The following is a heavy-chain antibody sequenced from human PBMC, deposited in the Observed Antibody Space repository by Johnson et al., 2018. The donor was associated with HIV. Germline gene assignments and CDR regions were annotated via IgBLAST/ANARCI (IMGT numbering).Heavy chain of an antibody. CDR2: ISNDGVST. CDR1: GFTLSNHA. J-gene: IGHJ3*02. Sequence: VQLVESGGGLVQPGGSLRLSCATSGFTLSNHAVHWVRQAPGKGLEYVSGISNDGVSTYYANSVKGRFTISRDNSKNTLYLQMNSLRAEDTAVYYCARSLRRLQRVFDAFDIWGQGTMVTVSS. CDR3: ARSLRRLQRVFDAFDI. V-gene: IGHV3-64*01. D-gene: IGHD4-11*01.